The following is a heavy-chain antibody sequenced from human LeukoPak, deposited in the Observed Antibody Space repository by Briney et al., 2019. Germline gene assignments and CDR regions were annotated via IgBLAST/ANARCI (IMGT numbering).Heavy chain of an antibody. Sequence: SETLSLTCTVSGGSISSYYWSWIRQPPGKGLEWIGNIYYSGSTNYNPSLKSRVTISADTSKNQFSLRLASVTAADTAVYYCARGGTGDLDYWGRGTLVTVSS. CDR1: GGSISSYY. CDR2: IYYSGST. J-gene: IGHJ4*02. D-gene: IGHD1-1*01. V-gene: IGHV4-59*01. CDR3: ARGGTGDLDY.